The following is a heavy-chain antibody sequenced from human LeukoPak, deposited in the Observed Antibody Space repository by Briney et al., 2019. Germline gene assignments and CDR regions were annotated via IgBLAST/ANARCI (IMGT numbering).Heavy chain of an antibody. D-gene: IGHD4-17*01. Sequence: KPSETLSLTCTVSGGSISSSSYYWGWIRQPPGKGLEWIGSIYCSGSTYYNPSLKSRVTISVDTSKNQFSLKLSSVTAADTDVYYCARPYGDYPPHWYFDLWGRGTLVTVSS. V-gene: IGHV4-39*01. CDR1: GGSISSSSYY. CDR2: IYCSGST. CDR3: ARPYGDYPPHWYFDL. J-gene: IGHJ2*01.